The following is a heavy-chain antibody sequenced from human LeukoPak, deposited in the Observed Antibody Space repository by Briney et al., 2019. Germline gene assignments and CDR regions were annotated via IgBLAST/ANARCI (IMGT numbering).Heavy chain of an antibody. J-gene: IGHJ6*02. CDR3: ARGGMQWLGIYYYYYGMDV. D-gene: IGHD6-19*01. Sequence: ASVKVSCKASGYTFTSYDINWVRRATGQGLEWMGWMNPNSGNTGYAQKFQGRVTMTRNTSISTAYMELSSLGSEDTAVYYCARGGMQWLGIYYYYYGMDVWGQGTTVTVSS. CDR1: GYTFTSYD. V-gene: IGHV1-8*01. CDR2: MNPNSGNT.